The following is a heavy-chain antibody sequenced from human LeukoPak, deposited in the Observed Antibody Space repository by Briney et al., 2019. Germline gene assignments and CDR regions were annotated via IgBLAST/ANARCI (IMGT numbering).Heavy chain of an antibody. CDR2: VIAIFGRI. CDR3: ARGELGDRSGFSFFDY. Sequence: SVKVSCKAPGGTFNSYGISWVRQAPGQGLEWMGGVIAIFGRIKYGQKFQGRATITTDESTSTAYMGLSSLTSEDTGVYYCARGELGDRSGFSFFDYWGQGTLVTVSS. J-gene: IGHJ4*02. D-gene: IGHD3-22*01. CDR1: GGTFNSYG. V-gene: IGHV1-69*05.